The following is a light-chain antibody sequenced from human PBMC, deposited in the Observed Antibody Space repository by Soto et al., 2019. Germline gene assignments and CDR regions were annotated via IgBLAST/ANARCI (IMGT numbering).Light chain of an antibody. V-gene: IGKV3-20*01. CDR1: ESVVSSY. CDR3: HQYGASPPYS. Sequence: EIVLTQSPATLSLSPGERATLSCRASESVVSSYLAWYQQKPGQAPRLLIYGASNRATGIPDRFSGSGSGRDFTLTISRLEPEDFAVYYCHQYGASPPYSFGQGTNLEI. CDR2: GAS. J-gene: IGKJ2*01.